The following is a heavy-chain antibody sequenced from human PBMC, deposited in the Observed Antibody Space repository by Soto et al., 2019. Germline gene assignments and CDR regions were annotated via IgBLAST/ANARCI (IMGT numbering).Heavy chain of an antibody. D-gene: IGHD3-16*01. CDR2: INVDDGNT. CDR3: ARRGASPLPQYWFVR. CDR1: DYTFINYA. J-gene: IGHJ5*02. Sequence: ASVKVSCKASDYTFINYAIHSMRQAPGQRLEWMRWINVDDGNTKYSQKFQRRVTITRHTYARTGYMELSRLTSGDTAVYDCARRGASPLPQYWFVRGRFGTVVAASS. V-gene: IGHV1-3*01.